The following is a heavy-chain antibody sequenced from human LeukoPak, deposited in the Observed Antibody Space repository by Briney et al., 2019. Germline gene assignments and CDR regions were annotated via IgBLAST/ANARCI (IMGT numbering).Heavy chain of an antibody. CDR2: INHSGST. Sequence: SETLSLTCAVYGGSFSGYYWSWIRQPPGKGLEWIGEINHSGSTNYNPSLKSRVTISVDTSKNQFSLKLSSVTAADTAVYYCARAGRGYCSSTSCEYNWFDPWGQGTLVTVSS. V-gene: IGHV4-34*01. D-gene: IGHD2-2*01. CDR3: ARAGRGYCSSTSCEYNWFDP. J-gene: IGHJ5*02. CDR1: GGSFSGYY.